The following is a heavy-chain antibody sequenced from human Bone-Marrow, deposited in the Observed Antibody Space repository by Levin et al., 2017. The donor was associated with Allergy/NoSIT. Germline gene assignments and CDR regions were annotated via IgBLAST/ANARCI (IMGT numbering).Heavy chain of an antibody. CDR1: GFTFKEYG. V-gene: IGHV3-23*01. D-gene: IGHD3-10*01. Sequence: GGSLRLSCVASGFTFKEYGMSWVRQAPGKGLQWVSTVRNTGTHTYYADSVKGRFTISRDNSKNTVYLQMNSLRVEDTAIYFCAQMYYGSGTYGWFAAWGQGTLVTVSS. CDR3: AQMYYGSGTYGWFAA. J-gene: IGHJ5*02. CDR2: VRNTGTHT.